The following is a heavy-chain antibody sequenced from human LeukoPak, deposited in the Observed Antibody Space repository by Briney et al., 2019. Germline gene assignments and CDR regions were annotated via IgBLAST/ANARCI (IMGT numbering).Heavy chain of an antibody. D-gene: IGHD3-10*01. J-gene: IGHJ3*02. V-gene: IGHV5-51*01. Sequence: GESLKISCEGFGFSFTSYWIAWVRQMPGKGLEWMGIIYPGDSDTRYSPSFQGQVTISADKSISTAYLQWSGLKASDTAMYYCARMGVSGSGSYGAFDIWGQGTMVTVSS. CDR1: GFSFTSYW. CDR2: IYPGDSDT. CDR3: ARMGVSGSGSYGAFDI.